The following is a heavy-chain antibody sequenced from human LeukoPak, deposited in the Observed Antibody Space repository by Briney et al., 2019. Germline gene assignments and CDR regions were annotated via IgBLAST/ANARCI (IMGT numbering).Heavy chain of an antibody. CDR2: IYHSGST. CDR1: GGSISSSNW. J-gene: IGHJ6*02. V-gene: IGHV4-4*02. D-gene: IGHD3-22*01. CDR3: ARLLGYYDSSGYPYYYGMDV. Sequence: NPSGTLSLTCAVSGGSISSSNWWSRVRQPPGKGLEWIGEIYHSGSTNYNPSLKSRVTISVDKSKNQFSLKLSSVTAADTAVYYCARLLGYYDSSGYPYYYGMDVWGQGTTVTVSS.